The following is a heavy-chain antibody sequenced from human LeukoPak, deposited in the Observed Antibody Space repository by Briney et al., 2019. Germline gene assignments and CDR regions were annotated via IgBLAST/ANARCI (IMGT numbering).Heavy chain of an antibody. CDR3: ARGHRRTTVTTRWFDP. CDR1: GGSFSGYY. V-gene: IGHV4-34*01. Sequence: PSETLSLTCAVYGGSFSGYYWSWIRQPPGKGLEWIGEINHSGSTNYNPSLKSRVTISVDTSKNQFSLKLSSVTAADTAVYYCARGHRRTTVTTRWFDPWGQGTLVTVSS. J-gene: IGHJ5*02. D-gene: IGHD4-17*01. CDR2: INHSGST.